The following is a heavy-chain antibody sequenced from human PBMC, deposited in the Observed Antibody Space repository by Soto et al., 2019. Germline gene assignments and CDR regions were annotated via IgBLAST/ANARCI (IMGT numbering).Heavy chain of an antibody. CDR2: IYHSGST. CDR1: GDSISRSYW. J-gene: IGHJ5*02. V-gene: IGHV4-4*02. CDR3: ARDRRYGSERVLLDWFDP. D-gene: IGHD3-10*01. Sequence: TLSLTCAVSGDSISRSYWWSWVRQFPGKGLEWIGEIYHSGSTIYNPSLKSRVTLSVDTSKNQFSLKMSSVTAADTAVYYCARDRRYGSERVLLDWFDPWGQGTLVTVS.